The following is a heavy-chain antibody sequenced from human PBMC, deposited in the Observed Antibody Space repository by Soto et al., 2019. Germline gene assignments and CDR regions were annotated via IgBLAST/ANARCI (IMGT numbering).Heavy chain of an antibody. D-gene: IGHD2-21*01. CDR2: ITTSSAYI. Sequence: EVQLVESGGGLVKPGGSLRLSCAASGFTFNTYDMNWVRQAPGKGLEWVSSITTSSAYIYYADSLKGRITISRDNAKNSRFLQMNSLRAEDTAVDYCVRSGTARLLRHSWFDTWGQGTLVTVSS. V-gene: IGHV3-21*01. CDR1: GFTFNTYD. CDR3: VRSGTARLLRHSWFDT. J-gene: IGHJ5*02.